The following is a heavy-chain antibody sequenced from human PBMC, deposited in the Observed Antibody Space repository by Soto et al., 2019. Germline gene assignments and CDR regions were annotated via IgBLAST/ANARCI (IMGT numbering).Heavy chain of an antibody. CDR2: INYSGST. CDR1: GGSISSSSYY. V-gene: IGHV4-39*01. D-gene: IGHD2-8*01. J-gene: IGHJ4*02. Sequence: SETLSLTCTVSGGSISSSSYYWGWIRQPPGKGLEWIGSINYSGSTNYNPSLNSRITISVDTSKNQFALKLSFLTAAETAVYYCVRKYCTNGVCPGSFDYWGQGTLVTVSS. CDR3: VRKYCTNGVCPGSFDY.